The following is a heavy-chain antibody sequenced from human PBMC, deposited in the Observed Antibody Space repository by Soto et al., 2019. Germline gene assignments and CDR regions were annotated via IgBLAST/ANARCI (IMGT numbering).Heavy chain of an antibody. CDR2: ISYDGSNK. J-gene: IGHJ4*02. CDR3: AKGPGTGTTDYFDY. Sequence: VGSLRLSCAASGFTFSRYGMHWVRQAPGKGLEWVAVISYDGSNKYYADSVKGRFTISRDNSKNTLYLQMNSLRAEDTAVYYCAKGPGTGTTDYFDYWGQGTLVTVSA. D-gene: IGHD1-7*01. CDR1: GFTFSRYG. V-gene: IGHV3-30*18.